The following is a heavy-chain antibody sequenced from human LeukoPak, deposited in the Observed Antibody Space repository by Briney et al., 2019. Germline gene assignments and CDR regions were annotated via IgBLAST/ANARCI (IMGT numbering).Heavy chain of an antibody. CDR3: ARAHYYDSSWFDP. V-gene: IGHV4-59*08. CDR1: GDSISSYY. D-gene: IGHD3-22*01. J-gene: IGHJ5*02. Sequence: SETLSLTCTVSGDSISSYYWNWIRQPPGKRLEWIGYIYYSGSTNYNPSLKSRVTISVDTFKKQFSLKLSSVTAADTAVYYCARAHYYDSSWFDPWGQGTLVTVSS. CDR2: IYYSGST.